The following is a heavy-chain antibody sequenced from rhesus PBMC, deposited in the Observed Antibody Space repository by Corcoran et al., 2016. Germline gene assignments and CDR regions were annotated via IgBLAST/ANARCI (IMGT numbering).Heavy chain of an antibody. D-gene: IGHD6-43*01. CDR2: ISPCDSNT. Sequence: EVQLVQSGAEGKRPGESLRSSGKPSGYSFTGGWFRGVRQGPWKGREWLGSISPCDSNTRYNPSFQGHVTISADKSISTTYLQWSSLKASDTATYYCANRVGSSYDYWGQGVLVTVSS. CDR3: ANRVGSSYDY. V-gene: IGHV5-43*01. J-gene: IGHJ4*01. CDR1: GYSFTGGW.